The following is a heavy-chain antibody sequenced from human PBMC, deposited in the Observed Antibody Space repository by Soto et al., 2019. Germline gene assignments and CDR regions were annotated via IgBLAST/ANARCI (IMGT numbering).Heavy chain of an antibody. Sequence: GPLRLSCAAAGGNIITICVHWVRKTPRKGLEWVANIDTDGSRKNYVDSVKGRFIISRDNAKNSLLLQMNSLRADDTAVYYCGRVPLDGNCATGVDVWGQGTTVPGSS. CDR1: GGNIITIC. V-gene: IGHV3-7*03. J-gene: IGHJ6*02. D-gene: IGHD2-21*02. CDR3: GRVPLDGNCATGVDV. CDR2: IDTDGSRK.